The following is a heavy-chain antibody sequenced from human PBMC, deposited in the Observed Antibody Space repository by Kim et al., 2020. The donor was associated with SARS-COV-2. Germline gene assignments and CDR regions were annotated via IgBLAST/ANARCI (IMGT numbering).Heavy chain of an antibody. Sequence: NPSLKSRVTISVDTSKNQFSLKLSSVTAADTAVYYCASLGGYSSSWYNYWGQGTLVTVSS. V-gene: IGHV4-59*01. CDR3: ASLGGYSSSWYNY. D-gene: IGHD6-13*01. J-gene: IGHJ4*02.